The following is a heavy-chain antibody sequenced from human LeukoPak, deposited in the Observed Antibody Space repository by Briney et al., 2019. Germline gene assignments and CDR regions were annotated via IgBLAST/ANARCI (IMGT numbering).Heavy chain of an antibody. D-gene: IGHD2-21*02. CDR2: MSANSGNT. Sequence: ASVKVPCKASGYTFTSYDINWVRQATGQGLEWLGWMSANSGNTGYAQKFQGRVSMTRATSISTAYLELSSLTFEDTAVYYCARTPPKGDIDYWGQGTLVTVSS. J-gene: IGHJ4*02. CDR3: ARTPPKGDIDY. V-gene: IGHV1-8*01. CDR1: GYTFTSYD.